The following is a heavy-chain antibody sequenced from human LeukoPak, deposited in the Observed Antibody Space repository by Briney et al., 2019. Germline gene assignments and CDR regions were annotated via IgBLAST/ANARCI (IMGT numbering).Heavy chain of an antibody. D-gene: IGHD5-18*01. CDR1: GFTFSDYY. CDR3: AREDVQLWLRGYYYYGMDV. CDR2: ISSSGSTI. V-gene: IGHV3-11*01. J-gene: IGHJ6*02. Sequence: GGSLRLSCAASGFTFSDYYMSWIRQAPGKGLEWVSYISSSGSTIYYADSVKGRFTISRDNAKNSLYLRMNSLRAEDTAVYYCAREDVQLWLRGYYYYGMDVWGQGTTVTVSS.